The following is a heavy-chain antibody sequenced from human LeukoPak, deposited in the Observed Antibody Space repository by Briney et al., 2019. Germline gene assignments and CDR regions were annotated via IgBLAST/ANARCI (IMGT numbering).Heavy chain of an antibody. CDR1: GFPFSTYS. J-gene: IGHJ4*02. CDR3: AREKYCTSVDCLHGGFYFTH. D-gene: IGHD2-8*02. CDR2: MSSDGSTQ. V-gene: IGHV3-30*04. Sequence: GRSLRLSCAASGFPFSTYSMHWVRQAPGKGLEWVAVMSSDGSTQYYAESVKGRFTISRDNSKNTLYLQMNTLRPDDTALYYCAREKYCTSVDCLHGGFYFTHWGQGTLVIVSS.